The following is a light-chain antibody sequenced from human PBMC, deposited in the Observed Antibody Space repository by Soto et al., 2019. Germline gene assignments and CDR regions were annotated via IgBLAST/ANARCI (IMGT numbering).Light chain of an antibody. CDR3: RRYGGTWR. J-gene: IGKJ1*01. CDR2: GTS. V-gene: IGKV3-20*01. CDR1: QSISSSY. Sequence: DIVLTQSPGTLSLSPGEGATLSCRASQSISSSYVAWYQQKPGQAPRLLIYGTSNRGTGIPDRFSGSGSGTDFTLPISGLGPEDFAVYSCRRYGGTWRFGKGTRVDFK.